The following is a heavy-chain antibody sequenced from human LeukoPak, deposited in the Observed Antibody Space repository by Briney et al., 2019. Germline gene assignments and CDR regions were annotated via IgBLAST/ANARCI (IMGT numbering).Heavy chain of an antibody. CDR3: ARETYSGSYSY. CDR2: IYYSGST. V-gene: IGHV4-59*13. D-gene: IGHD1-26*01. J-gene: IGHJ4*02. Sequence: SETLSLTCTVSGGSIRSYYWSWIRQPPGKGLEWLRYIYYSGSTNYNPSLKSRVTMSVDTSKNQFSLKLSSVTAADTAVYYCARETYSGSYSYWGQGTLVTVSS. CDR1: GGSIRSYY.